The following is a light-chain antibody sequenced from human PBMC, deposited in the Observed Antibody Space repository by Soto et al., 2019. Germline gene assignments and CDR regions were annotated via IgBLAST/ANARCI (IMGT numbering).Light chain of an antibody. Sequence: EIVLTQSPGTLSLSPGERATLSCRASQSVSSNYLAWYQQKPGQAPRLLIYGSSSRATGIPDRFSGGWSGTDFTHTISRLEPEDFALYFCQQYGTSPPFTFGQGTKVEIK. CDR2: GSS. V-gene: IGKV3-20*01. CDR3: QQYGTSPPFT. CDR1: QSVSSNY. J-gene: IGKJ2*01.